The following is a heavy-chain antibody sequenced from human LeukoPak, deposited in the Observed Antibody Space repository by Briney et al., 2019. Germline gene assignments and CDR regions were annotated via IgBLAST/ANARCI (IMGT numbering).Heavy chain of an antibody. CDR2: FDPEDGET. CDR1: GYTLTELS. D-gene: IGHD6-13*01. V-gene: IGHV1-24*01. Sequence: ASVKVSCKVSGYTLTELSMHWVRQAPGKGLEWMGGFDPEDGETIYAQKFQGRVTMTEDTSTDTAYMELSSLRSEDTAVYYCATAHLAAAGTHFDYWGQGTLVTASS. J-gene: IGHJ4*02. CDR3: ATAHLAAAGTHFDY.